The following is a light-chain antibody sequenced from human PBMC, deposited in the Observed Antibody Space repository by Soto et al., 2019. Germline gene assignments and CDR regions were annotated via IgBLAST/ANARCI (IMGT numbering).Light chain of an antibody. CDR3: QQYHIYSGT. V-gene: IGKV1-5*03. CDR2: KAS. Sequence: DIHMTQSPSTLAASVGDRVTITCRASQTIDSWLAWYQQRPGKPPNLLIYKASTLASGVPSRFSGSGSGTEFTLTINSLQPDDFATYYCQQYHIYSGTFGQGTTGDIK. J-gene: IGKJ1*01. CDR1: QTIDSW.